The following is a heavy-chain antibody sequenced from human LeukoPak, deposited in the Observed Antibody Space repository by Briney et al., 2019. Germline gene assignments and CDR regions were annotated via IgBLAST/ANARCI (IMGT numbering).Heavy chain of an antibody. CDR3: ARVYLILAAIRPGYYFDY. CDR2: IYYSGST. Sequence: PGGSLRLSCAASGFTLSGHSLNWIRQAPGKGLEWIGYIYYSGSTNYNPSLKSRVTISVDTSKNQFSLKLSSVTAADTAVYYCARVYLILAAIRPGYYFDYWGQGTLATVSS. CDR1: GFTLSGHS. D-gene: IGHD2-2*02. V-gene: IGHV4-59*11. J-gene: IGHJ4*02.